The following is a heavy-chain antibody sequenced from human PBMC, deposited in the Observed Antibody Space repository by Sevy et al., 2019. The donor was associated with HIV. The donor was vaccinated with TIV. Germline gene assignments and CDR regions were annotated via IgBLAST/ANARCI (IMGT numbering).Heavy chain of an antibody. CDR1: GFPFSNYA. J-gene: IGHJ6*02. CDR3: AKRRVQAGLAGGGSNDGMDV. Sequence: GGSLRLSCAASGFPFSNYAMSWVRQAPGKGLEWVSTLIGGGSRTYYADSVTGRFNTSRDNSRNTLYLQMNSLRAEDTAIYYCAKRRVQAGLAGGGSNDGMDVWGRGTTVTVSS. V-gene: IGHV3-23*01. CDR2: LIGGGSRT. D-gene: IGHD2-8*02.